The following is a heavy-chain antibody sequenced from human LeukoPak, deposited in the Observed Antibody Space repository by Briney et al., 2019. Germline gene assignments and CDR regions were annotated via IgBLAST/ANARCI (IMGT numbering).Heavy chain of an antibody. V-gene: IGHV3-11*01. CDR1: GFTFSDYY. Sequence: PGGSLRLSCAASGFTFSDYYMSWIRQSPGKGLEWVSYISSGGTTIYYADSVKGRFTISRDNAKNSLYLQMNSLRAEDTAVYYCAGHWMWPPYYFDYWGQGTLVTVSS. CDR3: AGHWMWPPYYFDY. J-gene: IGHJ4*02. CDR2: ISSGGTTI. D-gene: IGHD2-2*03.